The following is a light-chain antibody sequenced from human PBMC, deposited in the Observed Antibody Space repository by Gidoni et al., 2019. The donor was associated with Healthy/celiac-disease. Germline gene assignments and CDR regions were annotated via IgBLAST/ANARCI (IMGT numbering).Light chain of an antibody. CDR3: QQYYSTPPT. CDR2: WES. V-gene: IGKV4-1*01. CDR1: RSVLYSSNNKNY. Sequence: IVLTQSPDPLAVSLGERATINCKSSRSVLYSSNNKNYLAWYQQKPGQPPKLLIDWESTRESGVPDRFSGSGSGTDFTLTISSLQAEDVAVYYCQQYYSTPPTFGGGTKVEIK. J-gene: IGKJ4*01.